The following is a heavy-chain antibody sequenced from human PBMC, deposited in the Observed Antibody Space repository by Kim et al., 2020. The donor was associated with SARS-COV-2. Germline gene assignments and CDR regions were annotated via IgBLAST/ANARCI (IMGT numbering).Heavy chain of an antibody. Sequence: ASVKVSCKSFFFIFFFFFFSFFLPFSFPFLEWMGWINSGYGNTKYSHYLLGRVAITRDTSASTAYMELNSLGSEDTAVYYCVRGGTGPAWGQGTLVTVSS. CDR2: INSGYGNT. J-gene: IGHJ4*02. V-gene: IGHV1-3*04. CDR1: FFIFFFFF. CDR3: VRGGTGPA. D-gene: IGHD1-1*01.